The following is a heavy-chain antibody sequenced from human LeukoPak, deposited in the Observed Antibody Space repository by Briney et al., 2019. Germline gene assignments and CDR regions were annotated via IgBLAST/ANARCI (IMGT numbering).Heavy chain of an antibody. Sequence: SETLSLTCAVYGGSFGGYYWSWIRQPPGKGLEWIGEINHSGSTNYNPSLKSRVTISVDTSKNQFSLKLSSVTAADTAVYYCARGHYGESYNWFDPWGQGTLVTVSS. CDR1: GGSFGGYY. CDR3: ARGHYGESYNWFDP. CDR2: INHSGST. J-gene: IGHJ5*02. D-gene: IGHD4-17*01. V-gene: IGHV4-34*01.